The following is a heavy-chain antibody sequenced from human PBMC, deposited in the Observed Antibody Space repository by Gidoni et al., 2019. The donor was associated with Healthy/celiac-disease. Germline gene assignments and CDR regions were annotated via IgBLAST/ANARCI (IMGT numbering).Heavy chain of an antibody. CDR2: TRNKANSYTT. CDR3: ARDLGSYSSGWYDI. Sequence: EVQLVESGGGLVQPGGSLRLSCAASGFTFSDPYMDWVRQAPGKGLEWVGRTRNKANSYTTEYAASVKGRFTISRDDSKTSLYLQMNSLKTEDTAVYYCARDLGSYSSGWYDIWGQGTMVTVSS. V-gene: IGHV3-72*01. CDR1: GFTFSDPY. D-gene: IGHD6-19*01. J-gene: IGHJ3*02.